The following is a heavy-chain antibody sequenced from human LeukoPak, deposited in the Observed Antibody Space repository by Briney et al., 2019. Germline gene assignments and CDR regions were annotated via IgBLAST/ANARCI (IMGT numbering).Heavy chain of an antibody. D-gene: IGHD3-3*01. CDR3: AKVVYGFWSGYFF. CDR1: GFTFSNYA. J-gene: IGHJ4*02. Sequence: GGSLRLSCAASGFTFSNYAMSWVRQAPGKRLEWVSAISGSGGNTYYADSVKGRFTISRDNSKNTLYLQMSSLRAEDTAVYYCAKVVYGFWSGYFFWGQGTLVTLSS. CDR2: ISGSGGNT. V-gene: IGHV3-23*01.